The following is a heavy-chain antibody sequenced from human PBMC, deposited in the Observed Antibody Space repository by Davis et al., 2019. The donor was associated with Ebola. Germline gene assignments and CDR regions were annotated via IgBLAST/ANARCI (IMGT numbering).Heavy chain of an antibody. D-gene: IGHD3-22*01. CDR3: ARDYYDSSGFLWYFDL. CDR2: VYYSGST. Sequence: MPGGSLRLSCIVSGGSVSSGYYHWSWIRQPPGKGLEWIGNVYYSGSTNYNPSLLSRVSISADTSKNQLSLKLRSVTAADTAVYYCARDYYDSSGFLWYFDLWGRGTLVTVSS. J-gene: IGHJ2*01. V-gene: IGHV4-61*01. CDR1: GGSVSSGYYH.